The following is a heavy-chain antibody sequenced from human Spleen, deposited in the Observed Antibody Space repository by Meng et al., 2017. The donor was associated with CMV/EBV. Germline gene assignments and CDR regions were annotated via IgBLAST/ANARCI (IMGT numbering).Heavy chain of an antibody. CDR2: IDTRGNSI. D-gene: IGHD3-3*01. J-gene: IGHJ4*02. V-gene: IGHV3-48*03. Sequence: GESLKISCVASEFTFSGYEMNWVRQAPGKGREWISYIDTRGNSIYYADSVKGRFTISRDNAKNSLYLQMNSLRAEDTAVYYCATNTWSGYFTYWGQGALVTVSS. CDR3: ATNTWSGYFTY. CDR1: EFTFSGYE.